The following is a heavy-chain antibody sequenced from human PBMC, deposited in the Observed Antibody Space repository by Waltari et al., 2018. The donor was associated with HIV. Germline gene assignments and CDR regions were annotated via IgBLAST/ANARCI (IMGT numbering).Heavy chain of an antibody. CDR1: GGAVKSSNYY. D-gene: IGHD2-2*02. J-gene: IGHJ4*02. CDR3: ARATYTRGHFDS. Sequence: QVQLQESGPGLVKPWGTLSLTCTVSGGAVKSSNYYWPSIRQPPGKGLEWVGCFYYTENSVNYNPSLQSRVSISLDTSKNQFSLNLNSVTAADTAVYYCARATYTRGHFDSWGQGTLVTVSS. CDR2: FYYTENSV. V-gene: IGHV4-61*01.